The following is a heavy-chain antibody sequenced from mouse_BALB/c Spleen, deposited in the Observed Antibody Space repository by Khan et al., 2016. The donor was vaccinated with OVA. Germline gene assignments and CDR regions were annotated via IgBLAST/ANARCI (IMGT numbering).Heavy chain of an antibody. CDR1: GFSLTNYG. CDR2: IWSDGST. J-gene: IGHJ4*01. CDR3: ARQPYYHYYIMDY. Sequence: QVQLQQSGPGLVAPSQSLSITCTISGFSLTNYGVHWVRQPPGKGLEWLVVIWSDGSTTYDSALKSRLTISKDNSKSQVFLKMDSLQTDDTAMYYCARQPYYHYYIMDYWGQGTSGTGSS. V-gene: IGHV2-6-1*01. D-gene: IGHD2-10*01.